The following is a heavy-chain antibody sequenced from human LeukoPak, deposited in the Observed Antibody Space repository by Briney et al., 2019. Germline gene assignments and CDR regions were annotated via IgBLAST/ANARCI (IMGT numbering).Heavy chain of an antibody. D-gene: IGHD2-2*01. V-gene: IGHV3-21*01. CDR1: GFTFSSYT. CDR3: ARAGSTNSWFDP. CDR2: ISTSSYI. J-gene: IGHJ5*02. Sequence: GGSLRLSCAASGFTFSSYTMNWARQAPGKGLEWVSSISTSSYIYYADSVKGRFTISRDNAKNSLYLQMNSLRAEDTAVYYCARAGSTNSWFDPWGQGTLVIVSS.